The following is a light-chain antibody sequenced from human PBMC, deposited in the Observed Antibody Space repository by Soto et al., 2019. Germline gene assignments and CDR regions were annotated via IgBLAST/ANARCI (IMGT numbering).Light chain of an antibody. V-gene: IGLV1-51*02. CDR3: ATWDGSLSVGV. CDR1: SSNLGINF. CDR2: ENN. Sequence: DTIYCSGGSSNLGINFVSWYQQFPGGVPKLLIYENNKRPSGIPDRFSGAKSGTSATLDITGLQAGDEADYYCATWDGSLSVGVFGGGTKVTVL. J-gene: IGLJ1*01.